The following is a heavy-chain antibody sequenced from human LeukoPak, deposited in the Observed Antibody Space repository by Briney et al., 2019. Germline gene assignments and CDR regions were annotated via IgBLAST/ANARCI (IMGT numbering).Heavy chain of an antibody. Sequence: GGSLRLSCAASGFTFSRYNMNWVRQAPGKGLEWVSSISSSSSYIYYADSVKGRFTISRDNARNSLYLQMNSLRAEDTAVYYCARDRVQLLWFGESNDAFDIWGQGTMVTVSS. J-gene: IGHJ3*02. CDR2: ISSSSSYI. CDR1: GFTFSRYN. D-gene: IGHD3-10*01. CDR3: ARDRVQLLWFGESNDAFDI. V-gene: IGHV3-21*01.